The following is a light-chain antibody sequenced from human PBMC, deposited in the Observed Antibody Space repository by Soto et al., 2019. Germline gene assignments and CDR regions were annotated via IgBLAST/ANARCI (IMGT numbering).Light chain of an antibody. CDR2: AAS. CDR3: QQLFDSPIT. CDR1: QDISNY. Sequence: DIQLTQSPSFLSASVGDRVTITCQASQDISNYLAWYQVKPGKAPKLLIYAASTLESGVPSRFSATVSGTEFSLTITSLQPEDFATYYCQQLFDSPITFGQGTRLETK. V-gene: IGKV1-9*01. J-gene: IGKJ5*01.